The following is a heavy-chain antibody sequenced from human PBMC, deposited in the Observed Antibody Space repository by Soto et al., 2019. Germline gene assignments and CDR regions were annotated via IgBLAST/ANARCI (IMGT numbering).Heavy chain of an antibody. Sequence: SETLSLTCTVSGGSISSYYWSWIRQPPGKGLEWIGYIYYSGSTNYNPSLKSRVTISVDTSKNQFSLKLSSVTAADTAVYYCARTRIAPRGMDVWGQGTTVTVYS. CDR3: ARTRIAPRGMDV. CDR2: IYYSGST. V-gene: IGHV4-59*01. D-gene: IGHD6-13*01. J-gene: IGHJ6*02. CDR1: GGSISSYY.